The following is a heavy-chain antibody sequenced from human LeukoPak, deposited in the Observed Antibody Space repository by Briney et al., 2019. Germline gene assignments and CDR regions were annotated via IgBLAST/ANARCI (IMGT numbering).Heavy chain of an antibody. CDR3: ARDSSGYYPHYFDY. Sequence: ASVKVSCKASGYTFTSYYMHWVRQAPGQGLEWMGIINPSGGSTSYAQKFQGRVTMTRDTSISTAYMELSRLRSDDTAVYYCARDSSGYYPHYFDYWGQGTLVTVSS. V-gene: IGHV1-46*01. CDR1: GYTFTSYY. J-gene: IGHJ4*02. D-gene: IGHD3-22*01. CDR2: INPSGGST.